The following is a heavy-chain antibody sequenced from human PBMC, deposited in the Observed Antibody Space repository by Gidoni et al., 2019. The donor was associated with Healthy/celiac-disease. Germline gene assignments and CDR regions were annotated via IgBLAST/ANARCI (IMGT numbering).Heavy chain of an antibody. CDR1: GFTFSSYS. CDR3: ASWHIVVVTALPKYGYFDY. J-gene: IGHJ4*02. CDR2: ISSSSSTI. D-gene: IGHD2-21*02. V-gene: IGHV3-48*04. Sequence: EVQLVESGGGLVQPGGSLRLSCAASGFTFSSYSMNWVRQAPGKGLEWVSYISSSSSTIYYADSVKGRFTISRDNAKNSLYLQMNSLRAEDTAVYYCASWHIVVVTALPKYGYFDYWGQGTLVTVSS.